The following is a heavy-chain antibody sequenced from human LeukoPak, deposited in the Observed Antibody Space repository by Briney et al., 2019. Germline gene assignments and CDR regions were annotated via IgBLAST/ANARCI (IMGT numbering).Heavy chain of an antibody. D-gene: IGHD6-25*01. CDR2: ISWNSDSI. Sequence: GGSLRLSCAASGFTFDDYAMHWVRQAPGKGLEWVSGISWNSDSIGYADSVKGRFTISRDNAKNSLYLQMNSLRAEDTALYYCAHVQRGWGQGTLVTVSS. CDR3: AHVQRG. J-gene: IGHJ4*02. CDR1: GFTFDDYA. V-gene: IGHV3-9*01.